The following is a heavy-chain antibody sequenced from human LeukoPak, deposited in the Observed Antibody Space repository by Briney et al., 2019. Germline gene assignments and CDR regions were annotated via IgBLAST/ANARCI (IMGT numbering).Heavy chain of an antibody. CDR2: ISSSTGNT. Sequence: WASVKVSCKTSGYALTTHAITWVRQVPGRGLEWLGWISSSTGNTNYGRTVRGRVTMTTDASTTTAYMELRNLRSDDSAIYYCVRCSGGNCYGTNYFEHWGRGTLVSVSS. D-gene: IGHD2-15*01. V-gene: IGHV1-18*04. CDR1: GYALTTHA. J-gene: IGHJ1*01. CDR3: VRCSGGNCYGTNYFEH.